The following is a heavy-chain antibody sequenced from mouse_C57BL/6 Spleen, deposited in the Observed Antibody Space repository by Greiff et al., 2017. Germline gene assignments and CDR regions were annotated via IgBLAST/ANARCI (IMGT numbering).Heavy chain of an antibody. V-gene: IGHV5-16*01. CDR1: GFTFSDYY. Sequence: EVKLVESEGGLVQPGSSMKLSCTASGFTFSDYYMAWVRQVPEKGLEWVANINYDGSSTYYLDSLKSRFIISRENEKNILYLQMSSLKSEDTATYYCARDRSAYYSNYVGAMDYWGQGTSVTVSS. CDR2: INYDGSST. D-gene: IGHD2-5*01. J-gene: IGHJ4*01. CDR3: ARDRSAYYSNYVGAMDY.